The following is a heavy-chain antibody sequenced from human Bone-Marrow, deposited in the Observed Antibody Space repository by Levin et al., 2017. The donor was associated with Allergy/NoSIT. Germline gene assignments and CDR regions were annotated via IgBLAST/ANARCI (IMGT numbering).Heavy chain of an antibody. CDR2: INPSGGST. D-gene: IGHD3-9*01. V-gene: IGHV1-46*01. Sequence: ASVKVSCKASGYTFTSYYMHWVRQAPGQGLEWMGIINPSGGSTSYAQKFQGRVTMTRDTSTSTVYMELSSLRSEDTAVYYCARNYDILTGSEGAQDYWGQGTLVTVSS. CDR3: ARNYDILTGSEGAQDY. J-gene: IGHJ4*02. CDR1: GYTFTSYY.